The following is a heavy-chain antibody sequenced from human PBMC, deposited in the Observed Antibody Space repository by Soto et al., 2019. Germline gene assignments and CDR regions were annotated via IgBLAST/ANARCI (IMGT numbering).Heavy chain of an antibody. J-gene: IGHJ6*02. CDR1: GFTFSSYE. CDR2: ISSSGSTI. Sequence: GGSLRLSCAASGFTFSSYEMNWVRQAPGKGLEWVSYISSSGSTIYYADSVKGRFTISRDNSKNTLYLQMDNLRAEDTAHYFCANGPVVGANYKYYDMDVWGRGTTVTVSS. V-gene: IGHV3-48*03. CDR3: ANGPVVGANYKYYDMDV. D-gene: IGHD1-26*01.